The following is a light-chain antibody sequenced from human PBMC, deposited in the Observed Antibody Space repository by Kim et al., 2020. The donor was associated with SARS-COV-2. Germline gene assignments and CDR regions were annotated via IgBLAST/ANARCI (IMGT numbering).Light chain of an antibody. CDR1: SLRSYY. V-gene: IGLV3-19*01. CDR3: MSRGTSGAVV. CDR2: GKN. Sequence: SSELTQDPAVSVALGQTVRITCRGDSLRSYYATWYQQKAGQAPALVVYGKNNRPSEIPDRFSGSSSGNTASLTITGAQADDEADYYCMSRGTSGAVVFGGGTKRTVL. J-gene: IGLJ2*01.